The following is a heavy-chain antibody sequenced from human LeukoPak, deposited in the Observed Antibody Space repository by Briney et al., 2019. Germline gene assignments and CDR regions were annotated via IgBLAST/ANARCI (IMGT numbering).Heavy chain of an antibody. J-gene: IGHJ4*02. Sequence: GGSLRLSCAASGFTFSDHAMSWVRQAPGKGLEWVSAIRGTGTTTFYAASVKGRFTISRDKSKNTADLQMNSLRAEDTAVYYCAKVSWLGTLPSYHFDSWGQGTQVTVSS. V-gene: IGHV3-23*01. CDR2: IRGTGTTT. D-gene: IGHD6-19*01. CDR3: AKVSWLGTLPSYHFDS. CDR1: GFTFSDHA.